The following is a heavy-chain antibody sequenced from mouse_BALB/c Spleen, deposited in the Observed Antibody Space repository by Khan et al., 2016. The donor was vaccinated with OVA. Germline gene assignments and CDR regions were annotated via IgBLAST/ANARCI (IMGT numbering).Heavy chain of an antibody. CDR2: ISSGGGSI. D-gene: IGHD2-4*01. CDR1: GFAFSSYD. CDR3: TRHQATMRTTSCYFDV. V-gene: IGHV5-12-1*01. Sequence: EVELVESGGGLVKPGGSLKLSCAASGFAFSSYDMSWVRQTPEKRLDWVAYISSGGGSIYFPDTVKGRFTISRDNAKNTLYLQMGSLKSEDTAIYYCTRHQATMRTTSCYFDVWGAETTVTVSS. J-gene: IGHJ1*01.